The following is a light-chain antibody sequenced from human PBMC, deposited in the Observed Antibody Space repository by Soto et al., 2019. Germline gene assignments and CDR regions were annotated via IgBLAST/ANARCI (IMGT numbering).Light chain of an antibody. Sequence: VLTQPPSVSGAPGQRVTISCTGSSSNIGAGYDVHWYQQLPGTAPKLLIYGNSNRPSGVPDRFSGSKSGTSASLAITGLQAEDEADYYCQSYDSSLRYVFGTGTKVTVL. CDR2: GNS. V-gene: IGLV1-40*01. CDR3: QSYDSSLRYV. J-gene: IGLJ1*01. CDR1: SSNIGAGYD.